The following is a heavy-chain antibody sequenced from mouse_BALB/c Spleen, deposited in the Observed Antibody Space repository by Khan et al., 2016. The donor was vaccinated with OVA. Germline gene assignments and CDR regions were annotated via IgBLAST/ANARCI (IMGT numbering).Heavy chain of an antibody. CDR2: INPHIGET. V-gene: IGHV1-20*02. CDR1: GYSFTGYF. D-gene: IGHD1-1*01. Sequence: VQLKQSGPELVKPGASVKISCKASGYSFTGYFMNWVMQSHGKSLEWIGRINPHIGETFYNQKFKGKAILTADESSSTVHMELRSLASEDSAIYYCARKNGSDFDYWGQGTTLTVSS. J-gene: IGHJ2*01. CDR3: ARKNGSDFDY.